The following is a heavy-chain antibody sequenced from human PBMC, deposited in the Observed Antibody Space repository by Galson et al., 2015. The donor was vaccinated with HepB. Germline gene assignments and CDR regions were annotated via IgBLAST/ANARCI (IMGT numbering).Heavy chain of an antibody. CDR2: INPYNGGI. J-gene: IGHJ1*01. Sequence: SVKVSCKASGYIFTSYGITWVRQAPGQGLEWVGWINPYNGGINYAQNLQAGVTMTTDTSTSTAYMELRSLRSDDTAVYYCARGPWFGELTGILVLQHWGQGTLVTVSS. CDR1: GYIFTSYG. D-gene: IGHD3-10*01. CDR3: ARGPWFGELTGILVLQH. V-gene: IGHV1-18*01.